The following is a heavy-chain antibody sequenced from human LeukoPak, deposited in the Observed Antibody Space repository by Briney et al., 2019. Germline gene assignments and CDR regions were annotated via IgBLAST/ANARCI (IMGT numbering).Heavy chain of an antibody. D-gene: IGHD3-22*01. V-gene: IGHV3-23*01. Sequence: PGGSLRLSCAASGFTVSSNYMTWVRQAPGKGLEWVSTISGRGDDTHYADSVKGRFTISRDNSKNTLYLQMNRLRAEDTALFYCAKEVEGSGYYHLDKWGQGTLVAVSS. CDR2: ISGRGDDT. CDR3: AKEVEGSGYYHLDK. CDR1: GFTVSSNY. J-gene: IGHJ4*02.